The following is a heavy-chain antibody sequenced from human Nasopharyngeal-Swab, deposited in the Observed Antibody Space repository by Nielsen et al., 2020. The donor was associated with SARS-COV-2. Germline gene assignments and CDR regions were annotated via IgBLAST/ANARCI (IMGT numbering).Heavy chain of an antibody. J-gene: IGHJ4*02. Sequence: GESLKISCAAPGFTFSSYWMSWVRQAPGKGLEWVANIKQDGSEKYYVDSVKGRFTISRDNAKNSLYLQMNSLRAEDTAVYYCARATTVVTPYFDYWGQGTLVTVSS. CDR3: ARATTVVTPYFDY. D-gene: IGHD4-23*01. CDR1: GFTFSSYW. V-gene: IGHV3-7*04. CDR2: IKQDGSEK.